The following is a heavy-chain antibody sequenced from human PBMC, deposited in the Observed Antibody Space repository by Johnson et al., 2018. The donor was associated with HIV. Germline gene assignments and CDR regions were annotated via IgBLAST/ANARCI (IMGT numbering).Heavy chain of an antibody. CDR3: ARDCRNSTSCLAFDI. Sequence: VQLVESGGGLVQPGGSLRLSCAASGFIVSSKYMTWFRQAPGKGLEWVSVLYADGRTYYADSVKGRFTVSSDYSKNPVFLQMNSLRAEDTALYYCARDCRNSTSCLAFDIWGQGTRVTVSS. J-gene: IGHJ3*02. D-gene: IGHD2/OR15-2a*01. CDR1: GFIVSSKY. CDR2: LYADGRT. V-gene: IGHV3-66*02.